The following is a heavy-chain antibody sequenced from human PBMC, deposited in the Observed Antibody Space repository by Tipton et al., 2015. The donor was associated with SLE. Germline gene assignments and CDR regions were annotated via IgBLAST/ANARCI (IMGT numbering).Heavy chain of an antibody. CDR3: AQLPSGSYTGG. Sequence: SLRLSCAASGFRFSAYDMHWVRQAPGKGLEWVAFIQSDGSIKYYADSVKGRFSVSRDNSKNTLYLQMNSLRAEDTAIYYCAQLPSGSYTGGWGQGTLVTVSS. V-gene: IGHV3-30*02. D-gene: IGHD1-26*01. CDR1: GFRFSAYD. J-gene: IGHJ4*02. CDR2: IQSDGSIK.